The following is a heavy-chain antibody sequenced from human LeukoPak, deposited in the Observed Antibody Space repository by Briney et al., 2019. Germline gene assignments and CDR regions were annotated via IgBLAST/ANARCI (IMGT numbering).Heavy chain of an antibody. CDR2: IYYSGST. V-gene: IGHV4-39*01. Sequence: PSETLSLTCTVSGGSISSGSYYWSWIRQPAGKGLEWIGSIYYSGSTYYNPSLKSRVTISVDTSKNQFSLKLSSVTAADTAVYYCARRLSGAFDIWGQGTMVTVSS. J-gene: IGHJ3*02. CDR3: ARRLSGAFDI. CDR1: GGSISSGSYY.